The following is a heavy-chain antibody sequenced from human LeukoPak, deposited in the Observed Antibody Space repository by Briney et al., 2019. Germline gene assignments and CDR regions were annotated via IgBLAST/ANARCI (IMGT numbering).Heavy chain of an antibody. V-gene: IGHV3-48*04. CDR3: AKDWIVGPLSGFDY. CDR2: ISSSSSTI. CDR1: GFTFSSYS. J-gene: IGHJ4*02. D-gene: IGHD1-26*01. Sequence: PGGSLRLSCAASGFTFSSYSMNWVRQAPGKGLEWVSYISSSSSTIYYADSVKGRFTISRDNAKNSLYLQMNSLRAEDTAVYYCAKDWIVGPLSGFDYWGQGTLVTVSS.